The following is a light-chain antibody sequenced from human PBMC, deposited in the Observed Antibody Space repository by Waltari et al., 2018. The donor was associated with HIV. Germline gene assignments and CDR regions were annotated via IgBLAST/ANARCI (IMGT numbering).Light chain of an antibody. V-gene: IGKV3-15*01. CDR2: GAS. CDR1: QNVRNF. CDR3: QQYNNWPPAT. J-gene: IGKJ4*01. Sequence: EIVMTQSPDTLSVSPGERATLSCRVSQNVRNFLAWYQHKPGQAPRLLLYGASTRATGVPARFSGSGSGTEFTLTINSLQSEDFAVYYCQQYNNWPPATFGGGTKVEIK.